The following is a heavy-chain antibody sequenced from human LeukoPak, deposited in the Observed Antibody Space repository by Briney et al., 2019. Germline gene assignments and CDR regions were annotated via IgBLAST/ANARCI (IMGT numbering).Heavy chain of an antibody. CDR3: ARGLGSRGGYYFDY. Sequence: GGTLRLSCAASGFTFSSYGMSWVRQAPGKGLEWVSAISGSGGSTYYADSVKGRFTISRDNAKNSLYLQMNSLRAEDTAVYYCARGLGSRGGYYFDYWGQGTLVTVSS. J-gene: IGHJ4*02. V-gene: IGHV3-23*01. CDR1: GFTFSSYG. D-gene: IGHD6-13*01. CDR2: ISGSGGST.